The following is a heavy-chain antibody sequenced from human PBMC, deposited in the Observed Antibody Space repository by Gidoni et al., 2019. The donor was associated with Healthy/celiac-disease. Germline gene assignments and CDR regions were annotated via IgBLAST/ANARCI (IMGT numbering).Heavy chain of an antibody. CDR2: ISSSSSTI. Sequence: EVQLVESGGGLVQPGGSRRRSCAASGFTFMSDSMNWVRQAPGKGLEWVSYISSSSSTIYSAASVKGRFPISRDNAKTSLYLQMNSLRAEDTAVYYCAGDWFDPWGQGTLVTVSS. V-gene: IGHV3-48*01. CDR3: AGDWFDP. CDR1: GFTFMSDS. J-gene: IGHJ5*02.